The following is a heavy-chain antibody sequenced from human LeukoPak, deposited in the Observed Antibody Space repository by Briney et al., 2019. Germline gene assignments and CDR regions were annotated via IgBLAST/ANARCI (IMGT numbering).Heavy chain of an antibody. V-gene: IGHV1-18*01. Sequence: ASVKVSCKASGYTFTNYGISWVRQAPGQGLEWMGWISAYNGNTNYAQKLQGRVTMTTDTSTSTAHMELRSLRSDDTAVYYCASGFLGGYDSNFDYWGQGTLVTVSS. CDR1: GYTFTNYG. D-gene: IGHD5-12*01. J-gene: IGHJ4*02. CDR2: ISAYNGNT. CDR3: ASGFLGGYDSNFDY.